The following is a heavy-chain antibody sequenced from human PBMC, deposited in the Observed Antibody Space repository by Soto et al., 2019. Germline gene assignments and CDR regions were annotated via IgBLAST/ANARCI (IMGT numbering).Heavy chain of an antibody. V-gene: IGHV4-34*01. J-gene: IGHJ4*02. D-gene: IGHD6-6*01. CDR3: ARVTRIAARHYTDY. Sequence: PWETLSLTFAVYGGSFSGYYWSWIRQPPGKGLKRIGEINHSGSTNYNPSLKSRVTISVDTSKIQFSLKLSSANAAETVAYYCARVTRIAARHYTDYWGQGTLVTVSS. CDR1: GGSFSGYY. CDR2: INHSGST.